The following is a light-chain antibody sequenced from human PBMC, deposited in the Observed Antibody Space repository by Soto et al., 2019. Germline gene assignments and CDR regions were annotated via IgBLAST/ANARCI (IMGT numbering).Light chain of an antibody. CDR3: QQYSSSSPT. V-gene: IGKV1-5*01. J-gene: IGKJ2*01. CDR1: QCISSW. CDR2: GAS. Sequence: GDRVTITCRASQCISSWLAWYQQKPGKATKLLIYGASSLESGVPSRFSGSGSVTEFTLTIDSLQPDDFATYYCQQYSSSSPTFGQGTNLEIK.